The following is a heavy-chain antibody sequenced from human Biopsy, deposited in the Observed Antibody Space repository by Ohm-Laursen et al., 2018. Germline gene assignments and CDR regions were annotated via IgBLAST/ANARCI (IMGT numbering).Heavy chain of an antibody. V-gene: IGHV3-74*03. CDR1: GFTFSRSV. J-gene: IGHJ6*02. Sequence: SLRLSCTASGFTFSRSVMHWVRQAPGKGLMWVSRIHGDERSATYAEPVKGRFTIFRDNAKNSLFLHMNSLRAEDTAVYYCARESALKWYQSLSYFNGMDVWGQGTTVTVSS. CDR2: IHGDERSA. D-gene: IGHD2-2*01. CDR3: ARESALKWYQSLSYFNGMDV.